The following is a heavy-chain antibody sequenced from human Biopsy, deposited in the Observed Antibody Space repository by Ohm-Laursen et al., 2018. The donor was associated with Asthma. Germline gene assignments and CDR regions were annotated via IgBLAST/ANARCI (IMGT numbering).Heavy chain of an antibody. CDR2: ISVYNGNT. CDR3: ARAVDYSHYYGIDV. D-gene: IGHD3-10*01. V-gene: IGHV1-18*01. J-gene: IGHJ6*02. CDR1: GYTFNSAG. Sequence: SVKVSCKASGYTFNSAGITWVRQTPGQGLEWMGWISVYNGNTKVAQKLQDRVTMITDTSTSTAYMELRSLRSDDTAVYFYARAVDYSHYYGIDVWGQGTTVTVS.